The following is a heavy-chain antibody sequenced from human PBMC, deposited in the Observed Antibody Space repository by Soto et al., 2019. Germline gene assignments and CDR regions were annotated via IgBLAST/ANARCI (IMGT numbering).Heavy chain of an antibody. CDR3: ARAVRYLGYCSSTSCYAAPYFDY. CDR1: GFTFSSYA. Sequence: GGSLRLSCAASGFTFSSYAMSWVRQAPGKGLEWVSAISGSGGSTYYADSVKGRFTISRDNSKNTLYLQMNSLRAEDTAVYYCARAVRYLGYCSSTSCYAAPYFDYWGQGTLVTVSS. CDR2: ISGSGGST. J-gene: IGHJ4*02. V-gene: IGHV3-23*01. D-gene: IGHD2-2*01.